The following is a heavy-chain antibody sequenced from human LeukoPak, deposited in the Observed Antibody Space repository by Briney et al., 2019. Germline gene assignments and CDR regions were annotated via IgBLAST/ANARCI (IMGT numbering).Heavy chain of an antibody. J-gene: IGHJ5*02. V-gene: IGHV3-7*01. D-gene: IGHD1-26*01. CDR2: IKEDGTQK. Sequence: PGGSLRLSCAASGFTFNKSWMSWVRQAPGKGPEWVANIKEDGTQKYYVDSVRGRFTISRDNAENSLCLQMNSLRAEDTAVYYCARGVGGDSRFDPWGQGTLVTVSS. CDR3: ARGVGGDSRFDP. CDR1: GFTFNKSW.